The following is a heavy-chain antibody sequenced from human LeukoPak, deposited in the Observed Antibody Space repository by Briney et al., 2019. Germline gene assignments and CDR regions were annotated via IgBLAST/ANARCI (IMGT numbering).Heavy chain of an antibody. Sequence: ASVKVTCKASGYTFTSYDINWVRQATGQGLEWMGWMNPNSGNTGYAQKLQGRVTLTTTTSISTAYMELSSLRSEDTAVYYCARGPGYSYGRYYYYYYGMDVWGQGTTVTVSS. V-gene: IGHV1-8*01. D-gene: IGHD5-18*01. CDR2: MNPNSGNT. J-gene: IGHJ6*02. CDR3: ARGPGYSYGRYYYYYYGMDV. CDR1: GYTFTSYD.